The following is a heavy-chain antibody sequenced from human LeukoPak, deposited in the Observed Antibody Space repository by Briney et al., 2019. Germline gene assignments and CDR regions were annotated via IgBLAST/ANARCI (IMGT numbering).Heavy chain of an antibody. J-gene: IGHJ5*02. D-gene: IGHD3-10*01. CDR2: INPNSGGT. CDR3: ARDPTNYYGSGSYDWFDP. CDR1: GYTFTGYY. V-gene: IGHV1-2*02. Sequence: ASVKVSCKASGYTFTGYYMHWVRQAPGQGLEWMGWINPNSGGTNYAQKFQGRATMTTDTSTSTAYMELRSLRSDDTAVYYCARDPTNYYGSGSYDWFDPWGQGTLVTVSS.